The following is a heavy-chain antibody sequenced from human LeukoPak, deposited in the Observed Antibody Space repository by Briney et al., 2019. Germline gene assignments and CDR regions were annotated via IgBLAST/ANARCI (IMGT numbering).Heavy chain of an antibody. CDR3: ARGPHSSSTPVLAFQH. V-gene: IGHV1-69*13. CDR1: GYTFTSYA. CDR2: IIPIFGTA. Sequence: SVKVSCKASGYTFTSYAISWVRQAPGQGLEWMGGIIPIFGTANYAQKFQGRVTITADESTSTAYMGLSSLRSEDTAVYYCARGPHSSSTPVLAFQHWGQGTLVTVSS. D-gene: IGHD3-3*02. J-gene: IGHJ1*01.